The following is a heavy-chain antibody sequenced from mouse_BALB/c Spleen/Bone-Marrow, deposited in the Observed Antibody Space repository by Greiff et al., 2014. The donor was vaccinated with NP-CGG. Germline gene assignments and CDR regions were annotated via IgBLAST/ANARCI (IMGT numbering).Heavy chain of an antibody. CDR2: IYPGSGST. J-gene: IGHJ3*01. V-gene: IGHV1-55*01. D-gene: IGHD3-1*01. CDR1: GYNFTSYW. CDR3: ARFSQLGLLAY. Sequence: QVQLKDSGAELVKPGTSVKLSCKASGYNFTSYWINWVKLRPGQGLEWIGDIYPGSGSTNYNEKLKSKATLTVDTSSSTAYMQLSSLASEDSALYYCARFSQLGLLAYWGQGTLVTVSA.